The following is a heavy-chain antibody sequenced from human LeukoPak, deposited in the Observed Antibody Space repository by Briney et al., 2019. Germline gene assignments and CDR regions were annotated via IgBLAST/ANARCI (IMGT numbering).Heavy chain of an antibody. CDR1: GFTVSSNY. CDR3: ASGGLGARKYYSDPFHY. J-gene: IGHJ4*02. CDR2: IYSAGAT. D-gene: IGHD3-10*01. V-gene: IGHV3-53*01. Sequence: PGGSLRLSCAASGFTVSSNYSSWVRQAPGKGLEWVSIIYSAGATYYADSVRGRFTISRDNSKNTVCLQMNSLRAEDTAVYYCASGGLGARKYYSDPFHYWGQGTLVTVSS.